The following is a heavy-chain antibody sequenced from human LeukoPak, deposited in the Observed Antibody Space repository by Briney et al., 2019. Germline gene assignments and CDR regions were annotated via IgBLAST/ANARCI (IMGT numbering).Heavy chain of an antibody. D-gene: IGHD6-13*01. Sequence: ASVKVSCKASGYTFTGYYMHWVRQAPGQGLEWMGWMNPNSGNTGYAQKFQGRVTMTRNTSISTAYMELSSLRSEDTAVYYCAREPRYSSSWYLVWGQGTLVTVSS. V-gene: IGHV1-8*02. CDR2: MNPNSGNT. CDR1: GYTFTGYY. J-gene: IGHJ4*02. CDR3: AREPRYSSSWYLV.